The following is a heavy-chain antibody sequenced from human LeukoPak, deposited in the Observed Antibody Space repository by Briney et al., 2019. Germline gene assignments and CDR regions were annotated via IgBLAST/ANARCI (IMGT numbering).Heavy chain of an antibody. CDR3: AKPVVPAARLYYYYMDV. CDR2: ISGSGGTT. J-gene: IGHJ6*03. D-gene: IGHD2-2*01. V-gene: IGHV3-23*01. CDR1: GFTFRSYA. Sequence: GGSLRLSCVASGFTFRSYARSWVRQAPGKGLEWVSGISGSGGTTYYTDSVKGRFTISRDNSKSTLYLQMNSLRVEDTAVYYCAKPVVPAARLYYYYMDVWGKGTTVTVSS.